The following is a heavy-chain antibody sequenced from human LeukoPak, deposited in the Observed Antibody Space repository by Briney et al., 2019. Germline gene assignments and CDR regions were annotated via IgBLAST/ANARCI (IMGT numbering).Heavy chain of an antibody. J-gene: IGHJ4*02. V-gene: IGHV1-2*02. CDR1: GYTFTDYY. CDR2: IHPNTGAT. D-gene: IGHD5-12*01. Sequence: ASVKVSCKTSGYTFTDYYLHWVRQAPGQGLEWVGWIHPNTGATHYAQKFQGRLTMARDTSISTVYMELTRLRSDDAAVYYCARDMGRYSGYDYDYWGQGTLVTASS. CDR3: ARDMGRYSGYDYDY.